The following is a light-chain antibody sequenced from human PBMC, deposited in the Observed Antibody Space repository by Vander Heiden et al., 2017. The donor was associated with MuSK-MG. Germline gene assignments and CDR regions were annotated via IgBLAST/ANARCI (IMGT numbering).Light chain of an antibody. V-gene: IGKV3-15*01. J-gene: IGKJ2*01. CDR1: ESVSSN. CDR3: QQYNNWPPYT. CDR2: GAS. Sequence: EIVMTQSPATLSVSPGERAALSCRASESVSSNLAWYQQKPGQAPRLLIYGASTRATGIPARFTGSGYGTEFTLTISSLQSEDFAVYYCQQYNNWPPYTFGQGTKVEIK.